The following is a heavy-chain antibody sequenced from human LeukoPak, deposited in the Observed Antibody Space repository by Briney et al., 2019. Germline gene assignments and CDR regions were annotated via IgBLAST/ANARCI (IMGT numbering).Heavy chain of an antibody. CDR2: IYYSGST. CDR3: ARRRITMVRGVTDAFDI. V-gene: IGHV4-39*07. J-gene: IGHJ3*02. D-gene: IGHD3-10*01. CDR1: GGSISSSSYY. Sequence: SETLSLTCTVSGGSISSSSYYWGWIRQPPGKGLEWIGSIYYSGSTYYNPSLKSRVTISVDTSKNQFSLKLSSVTAADTAVYYCARRRITMVRGVTDAFDIWGQGTMVTVS.